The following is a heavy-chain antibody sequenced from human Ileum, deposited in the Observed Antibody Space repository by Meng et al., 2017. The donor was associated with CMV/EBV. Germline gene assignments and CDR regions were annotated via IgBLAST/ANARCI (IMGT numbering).Heavy chain of an antibody. D-gene: IGHD2-21*02. V-gene: IGHV4-39*07. Sequence: DSCPELSKPSPTLSLSFTGSGSSTSTSSYYFVWLPQPPVKVLELIVSFYCSGGTYYNPSLNSRVTISVDTTKNPFSLKLNSVTAADTAVYYCAIGDSLRAVDFWGQGTLVTVSS. J-gene: IGHJ4*02. CDR1: GSSTSTSSYY. CDR3: AIGDSLRAVDF. CDR2: FYCSGGT.